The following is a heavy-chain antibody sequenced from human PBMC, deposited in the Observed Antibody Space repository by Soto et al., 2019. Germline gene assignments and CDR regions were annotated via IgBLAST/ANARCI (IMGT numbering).Heavy chain of an antibody. J-gene: IGHJ3*02. D-gene: IGHD2-15*01. CDR1: GFTFSSYG. Sequence: VGSLRLSCAASGFTFSSYGMHWVRQAPGKGLEWVALIWFDGSDKYYTESVKGRFTISRDNSKSTLYLQMNSLRAEDTAVYYCARLYCSASSCYSVGAFDIRGQGTMVTVSS. CDR2: IWFDGSDK. CDR3: ARLYCSASSCYSVGAFDI. V-gene: IGHV3-33*01.